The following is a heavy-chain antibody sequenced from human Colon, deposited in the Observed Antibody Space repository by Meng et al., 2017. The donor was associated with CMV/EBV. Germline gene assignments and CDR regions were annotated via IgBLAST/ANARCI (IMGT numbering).Heavy chain of an antibody. Sequence: VQLVRFGGEVKKPGSSVKVSCKAFGGTFSSYAISWGRQAPGQGLEWMGGIIPIFGTANYAQKFQGRVTITADESTSTVYMELSSLRSEDTAVYYCARDIDSAEGYWGQGTLVTVSS. J-gene: IGHJ4*02. D-gene: IGHD1-26*01. CDR2: IIPIFGTA. V-gene: IGHV1-69*12. CDR1: GGTFSSYA. CDR3: ARDIDSAEGY.